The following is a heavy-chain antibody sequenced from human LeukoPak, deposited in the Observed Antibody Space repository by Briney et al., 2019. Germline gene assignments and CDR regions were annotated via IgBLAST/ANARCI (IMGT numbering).Heavy chain of an antibody. CDR3: ARNLGHYDFWSGYYKDDAFDI. V-gene: IGHV3-74*01. D-gene: IGHD3-3*01. J-gene: IGHJ3*02. Sequence: GGSLRLSCAVSGFTFSSYWMHWVRQAPGKGLVWVSRINSDGSSTSYADSVKGRFTISRDNAKNTLYLQMNSLRAEDTAVYYCARNLGHYDFWSGYYKDDAFDIWGQGTMVTVSS. CDR2: INSDGSST. CDR1: GFTFSSYW.